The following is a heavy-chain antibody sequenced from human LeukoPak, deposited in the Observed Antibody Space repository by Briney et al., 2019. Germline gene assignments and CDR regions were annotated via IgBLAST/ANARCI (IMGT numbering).Heavy chain of an antibody. CDR1: GDSINKYF. V-gene: IGHV4-59*01. CDR2: ISHSGNT. D-gene: IGHD1-26*01. J-gene: IGHJ4*02. CDR3: ARGGSYGGVFDY. Sequence: PSETLSLTCTVSGDSINKYFWSWLRQSPGKGLEWIGYISHSGNTNYHPSLKSRVTISLDKSNNQFSLRLSSVTAADTAVYYCARGGSYGGVFDYWGQGTLVTVSS.